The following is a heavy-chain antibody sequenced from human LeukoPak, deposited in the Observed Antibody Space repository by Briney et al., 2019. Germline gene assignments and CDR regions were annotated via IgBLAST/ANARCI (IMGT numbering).Heavy chain of an antibody. CDR2: INHSGST. V-gene: IGHV4-34*01. Sequence: SETLSLTCAVYGVSFSGYYWSWLRQPPGKGLEWIGEINHSGSTNYNPSLKSRVTISVDTSKNQFSLKLSSVTAADTAVYYCARPHDYGDHDGAFDIWGQGTMVTVSS. CDR1: GVSFSGYY. CDR3: ARPHDYGDHDGAFDI. J-gene: IGHJ3*02. D-gene: IGHD4-17*01.